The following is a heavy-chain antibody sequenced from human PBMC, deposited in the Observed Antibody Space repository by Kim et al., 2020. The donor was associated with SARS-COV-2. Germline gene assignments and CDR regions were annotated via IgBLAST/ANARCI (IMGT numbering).Heavy chain of an antibody. CDR3: AKTLSATPGAQ. D-gene: IGHD3-10*01. CDR2: IKQDGSET. J-gene: IGHJ4*02. V-gene: IGHV3-7*01. Sequence: GGSLRLSCEASGFIFNDFWMSWVRQAPGKGPEWLGNIKQDGSETYYVDSVKGRFTISRDNAKNSLYLQMNTLRVDDTAVYYCAKTLSATPGAQWGQGTLVTVSS. CDR1: GFIFNDFW.